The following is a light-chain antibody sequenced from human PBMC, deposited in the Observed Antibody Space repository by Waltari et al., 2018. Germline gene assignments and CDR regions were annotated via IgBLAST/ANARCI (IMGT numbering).Light chain of an antibody. CDR3: QAWDSSTVV. J-gene: IGLJ2*01. V-gene: IGLV3-1*01. CDR1: KLGDKY. Sequence: SYELTQPPSVSVSPGQTASITCSGDKLGDKYASWFQQKPGQSPVLVIYQDNKRPSGIPERFSGSNTGNTATLTISGTQAMDEADYYCQAWDSSTVVFGGGTKLTVL. CDR2: QDN.